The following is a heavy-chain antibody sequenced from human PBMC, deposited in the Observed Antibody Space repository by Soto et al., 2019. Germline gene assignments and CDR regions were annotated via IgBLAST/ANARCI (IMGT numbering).Heavy chain of an antibody. CDR3: ARSFKGSRYSSSWHYYSYIDMDA. CDR2: IIPIFGTA. V-gene: IGHV1-69*13. Sequence: SVKVSCKASGSTFSSYAISWVRQAPGQGLEWMGGIIPIFGTANYAQKFQGRVTITADESTSTAYMELSSLRSEDTAVYYCARSFKGSRYSSSWHYYSYIDMDAWGQETTITVSS. D-gene: IGHD6-6*01. J-gene: IGHJ6*02. CDR1: GSTFSSYA.